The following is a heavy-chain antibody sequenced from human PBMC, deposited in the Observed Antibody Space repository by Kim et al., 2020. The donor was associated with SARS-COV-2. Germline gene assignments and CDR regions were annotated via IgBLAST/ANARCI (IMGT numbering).Heavy chain of an antibody. V-gene: IGHV3-21*01. CDR2: ISGSSSYI. Sequence: GGSLRLSCAASGFTFSSYSMNWVRQAPGKGLEWVSSISGSSSYIYYADSVKGRFTISRDNAKNSLYLQMNSLRAEDTAVYYCARYYYDSGGYYSYYYYGMDVWGQGTTVTVSS. CDR3: ARYYYDSGGYYSYYYYGMDV. J-gene: IGHJ6*02. CDR1: GFTFSSYS. D-gene: IGHD3-22*01.